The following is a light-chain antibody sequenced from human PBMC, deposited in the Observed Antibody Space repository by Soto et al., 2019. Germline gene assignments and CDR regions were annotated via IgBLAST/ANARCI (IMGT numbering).Light chain of an antibody. J-gene: IGKJ1*01. Sequence: ETVMTRSPATLSGSPGERATLSCRASQSVSSNLAWYQQKPGQAPRLLIYGASIRATGIPVRFSGSGSGTEFTLTISILQSEDFSVYYCQQYIHWPRTFGQGTKVDVK. CDR2: GAS. CDR1: QSVSSN. CDR3: QQYIHWPRT. V-gene: IGKV3D-15*03.